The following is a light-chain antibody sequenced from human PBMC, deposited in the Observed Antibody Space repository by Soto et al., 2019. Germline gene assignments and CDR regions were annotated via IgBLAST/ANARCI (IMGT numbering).Light chain of an antibody. CDR3: QSYDSSLSGSV. J-gene: IGLJ2*01. CDR1: SSNIGAPYD. CDR2: GYT. V-gene: IGLV1-40*01. Sequence: QSVLTQPPSVSGAPGQRVTISCTGSSSNIGAPYDVHWYQQLPGTAPKLLIYGYTSRPSGVPDRFSGSKSGTSASLAITGLQAEDEADYYCQSYDSSLSGSVFGGGTKLTVL.